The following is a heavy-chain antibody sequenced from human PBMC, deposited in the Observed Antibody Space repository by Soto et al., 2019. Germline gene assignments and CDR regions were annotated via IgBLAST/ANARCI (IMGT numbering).Heavy chain of an antibody. Sequence: QVQLQESGPGLVKASETLSVTCTVSGGSISSYYWSWIRQPPGQGLEWIGYIYHTGTADYNPSLKTRVTISVETSKNQCSLTLRSVTAADTAVYYCAGGRGFGEYYFDSWGPGAWVTASS. CDR3: AGGRGFGEYYFDS. CDR2: IYHTGTA. V-gene: IGHV4-59*13. CDR1: GGSISSYY. J-gene: IGHJ4*02. D-gene: IGHD3-10*01.